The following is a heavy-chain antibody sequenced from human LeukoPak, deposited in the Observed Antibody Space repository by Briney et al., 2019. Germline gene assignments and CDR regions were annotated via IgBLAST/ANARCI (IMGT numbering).Heavy chain of an antibody. CDR3: ATPESITIFGVVPENYYYYMDV. CDR1: GGTFSSYA. J-gene: IGHJ6*03. CDR2: IIPIFGTA. V-gene: IGHV1-69*13. Sequence: ASVKVSCKASGGTFSSYAISWVRQAPGQGLEWMGGIIPIFGTANYAQKFQGRVTITADESTSTAYMELSSLRSEDTAVYYCATPESITIFGVVPENYYYYMDVWGKGTTVTVSS. D-gene: IGHD3-3*01.